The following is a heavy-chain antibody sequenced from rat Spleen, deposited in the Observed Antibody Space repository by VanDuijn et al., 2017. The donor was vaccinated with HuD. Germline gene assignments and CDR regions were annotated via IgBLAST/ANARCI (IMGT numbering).Heavy chain of an antibody. Sequence: EVQLVESGGGLVQPGRSLKLSCAASGFTYSNYVMAWVRQAPTKGLEWVASISIGGYNTYYRDSVKGRFSISRDDAKSTLYLQMVSLRSEDTATYYCARRGNSVFWNFDFWGPGTMVSVSS. J-gene: IGHJ1*01. CDR3: ARRGNSVFWNFDF. D-gene: IGHD4-4*01. CDR1: GFTYSNYV. V-gene: IGHV5S23*01. CDR2: ISIGGYNT.